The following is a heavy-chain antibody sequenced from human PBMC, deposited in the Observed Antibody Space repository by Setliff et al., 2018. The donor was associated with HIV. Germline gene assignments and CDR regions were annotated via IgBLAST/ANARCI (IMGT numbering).Heavy chain of an antibody. D-gene: IGHD3-10*01. Sequence: GSLRLSCAAPRFDFNNYWMCWVRQAPGKGLEWVANIGQDGREKNYVDSVKGRFTISRDNANYSMDLQMNSLRAEDTAIYYCARKLRPGHGVDVWGQGTTVTVSS. CDR1: RFDFNNYW. CDR3: ARKLRPGHGVDV. CDR2: IGQDGREK. J-gene: IGHJ6*02. V-gene: IGHV3-7*01.